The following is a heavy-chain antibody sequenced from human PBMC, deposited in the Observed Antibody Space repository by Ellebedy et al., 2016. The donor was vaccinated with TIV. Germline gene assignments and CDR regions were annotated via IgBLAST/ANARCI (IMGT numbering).Heavy chain of an antibody. V-gene: IGHV3-7*03. D-gene: IGHD5-12*01. CDR3: ARTGYGYHGMDV. CDR2: INQDGSVI. CDR1: GFTVSNHW. J-gene: IGHJ6*02. Sequence: GESLKISCAASGFTVSNHWLTWVRQAPGKGLQWVANINQDGSVILYDDFVKGRFSISRDNADNSLYLQMNSLRAEDTAVYCCARTGYGYHGMDVWGQGTTVTVSS.